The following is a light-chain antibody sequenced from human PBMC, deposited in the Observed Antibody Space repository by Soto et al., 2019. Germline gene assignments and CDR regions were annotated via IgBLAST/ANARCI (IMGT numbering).Light chain of an antibody. J-gene: IGKJ4*01. CDR1: QSVGNN. CDR3: QQYGDWPLT. V-gene: IGKV3-15*01. CDR2: ATS. Sequence: EIVVTQSPATLSVSPGERATLSCRASQSVGNNFAWYQQKPGQAPRLLIFATSTRATGVTARFSGSGSGTEFTLTISSLKSEDFDVYYCQQYGDWPLTFGGGAKVEIE.